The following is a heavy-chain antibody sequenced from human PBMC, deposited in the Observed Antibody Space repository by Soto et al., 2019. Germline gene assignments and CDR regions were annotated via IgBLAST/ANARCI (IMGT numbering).Heavy chain of an antibody. D-gene: IGHD4-17*01. CDR2: ISSSGTTI. CDR1: GFSFSTYE. Sequence: GGSLRLSCAASGFSFSTYEMNWVRQAPGKGLEWISYISSSGTTIYYADSVKGRFTISRDNAKNSLYLQMNSLRAEDTAVYYCAGDPPPGGYADYLPHDGLDIWGQGTMVTVSS. CDR3: AGDPPPGGYADYLPHDGLDI. V-gene: IGHV3-48*03. J-gene: IGHJ3*02.